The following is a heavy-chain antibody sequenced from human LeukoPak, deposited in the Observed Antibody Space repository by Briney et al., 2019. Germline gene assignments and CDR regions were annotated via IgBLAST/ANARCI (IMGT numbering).Heavy chain of an antibody. D-gene: IGHD3-10*01. J-gene: IGHJ4*02. Sequence: GGSLRLSCAASGFTFSSYSMNWVRQAPGKGLEWVSSISSSSYIYYADSVKGRFTISRDNAKNSLYLQMNSLRAEDTAVYYCARDLRVTMVRGVPRSPFDYWGQGTLVTVSS. CDR2: ISSSSYI. V-gene: IGHV3-21*01. CDR1: GFTFSSYS. CDR3: ARDLRVTMVRGVPRSPFDY.